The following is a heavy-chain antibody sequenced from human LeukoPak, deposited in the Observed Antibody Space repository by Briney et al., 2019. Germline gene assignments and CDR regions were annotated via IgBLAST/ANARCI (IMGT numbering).Heavy chain of an antibody. CDR1: GYSFTSYW. V-gene: IGHV5-51*01. J-gene: IGHJ4*02. Sequence: GESLKISCKGSGYSFTSYWIGWVRQMPGKGLEWMGIIYPGDSDTRYSPSFQGQVTISADKSISTAYLQWSSLKASDTAMYYCARLGLCSSTSCYAFDYWGQGTLVTVSS. CDR2: IYPGDSDT. CDR3: ARLGLCSSTSCYAFDY. D-gene: IGHD2-2*01.